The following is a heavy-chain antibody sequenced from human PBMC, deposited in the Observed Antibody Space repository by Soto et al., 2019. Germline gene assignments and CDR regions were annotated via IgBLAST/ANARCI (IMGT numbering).Heavy chain of an antibody. Sequence: SETLSLTCAVSGYSISSGYYWGWIRQPPGKGLEWIGSIYHSGSTYYNPSLKSRVTISVDTSKNQFSLKLSSVTAADTAVYYCARVWYSRHQMGMDWFDPWGQGTLVTVSS. CDR3: ARVWYSRHQMGMDWFDP. V-gene: IGHV4-38-2*01. D-gene: IGHD6-13*01. J-gene: IGHJ5*02. CDR2: IYHSGST. CDR1: GYSISSGYY.